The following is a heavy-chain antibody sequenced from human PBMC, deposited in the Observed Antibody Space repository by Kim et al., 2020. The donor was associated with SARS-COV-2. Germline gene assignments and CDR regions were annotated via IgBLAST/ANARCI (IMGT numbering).Heavy chain of an antibody. J-gene: IGHJ4*02. V-gene: IGHV3-74*01. Sequence: GGSLRLSCAVSGFTFNSYWMHWVRQAPGKVLVWVSQINGDGSTTRYADSVKGRFTISRDNAKNTLYLQMNNLRADDTGVYYCAGVLRATLSVWGQGTLVT. D-gene: IGHD2-15*01. CDR1: GFTFNSYW. CDR2: INGDGSTT. CDR3: AGVLRATLSV.